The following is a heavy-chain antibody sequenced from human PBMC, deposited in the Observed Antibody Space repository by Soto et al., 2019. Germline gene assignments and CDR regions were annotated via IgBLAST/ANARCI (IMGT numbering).Heavy chain of an antibody. V-gene: IGHV4-39*01. CDR1: GGSISSSSYY. D-gene: IGHD3-22*01. CDR3: ARHSGDSSGYPLFDP. J-gene: IGHJ5*02. CDR2: IYYSGST. Sequence: SETLSLTCTVSGGSISSSSYYWGWIRQPPGKGLEWIGSIYYSGSTYYNPSLKSRVTISVDTSKNQFSLKLSSVTAADTAVYYCARHSGDSSGYPLFDPWGQGTLVTVSS.